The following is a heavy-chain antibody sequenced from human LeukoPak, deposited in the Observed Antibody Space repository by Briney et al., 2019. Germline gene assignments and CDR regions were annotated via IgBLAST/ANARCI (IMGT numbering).Heavy chain of an antibody. CDR3: AVVYCSSTSFCYFDY. D-gene: IGHD2-2*01. V-gene: IGHV3-23*01. CDR1: GFTFSSYA. CDR2: ISGSGGST. J-gene: IGHJ4*02. Sequence: PGGSLGLSCAASGFTFSSYAMSWVRQAPGKGLEWVSAISGSGGSTYYADSVKGRFTISRDNSKNTLYLQMNSLRAEDTAVYYCAVVYCSSTSFCYFDYWGQGTLVTVSS.